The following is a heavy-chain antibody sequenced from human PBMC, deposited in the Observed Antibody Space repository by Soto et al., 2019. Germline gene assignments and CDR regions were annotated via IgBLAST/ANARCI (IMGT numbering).Heavy chain of an antibody. D-gene: IGHD2-2*01. CDR3: AKDHQLGCDY. J-gene: IGHJ4*02. CDR1: GFTFSSYG. CDR2: ISYDGTNK. V-gene: IGHV3-30*18. Sequence: QVQLVESGGGVVQPGRSLRLSCAASGFTFSSYGMHWVRQAPGTGLEWVAVISYDGTNKYYADSVKGRFTISRDNSKNTLDLQMNSMGAEDTAVYYCAKDHQLGCDYWGQGTLVTVSS.